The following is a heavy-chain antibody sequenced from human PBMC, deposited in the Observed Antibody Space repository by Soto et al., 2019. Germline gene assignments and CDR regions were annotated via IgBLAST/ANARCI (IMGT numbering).Heavy chain of an antibody. CDR3: ARVKLAGRGSFHD. CDR1: GYSITNGYY. J-gene: IGHJ4*02. V-gene: IGHV4-38-2*01. D-gene: IGHD3-3*02. CDR2: IYHSGNI. Sequence: SETLSLTCAVSGYSITNGYYWGWIRQPPGKGLEWIGSIYHSGNIYYNPSLKSRVTLSIDTSKNQFSLKLRSVTAADTAMYYCARVKLAGRGSFHDWGQGTLVTVSS.